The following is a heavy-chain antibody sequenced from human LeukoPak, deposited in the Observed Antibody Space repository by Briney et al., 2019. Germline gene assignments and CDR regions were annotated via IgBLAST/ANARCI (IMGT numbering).Heavy chain of an antibody. Sequence: GGSLRLSCAASGFTFSSYAMSWVRQAPGKGLEWVSTISVSGDNTYYPDSVKGRFTISRDNSENTLYLQMNSLRADDTAVYYCAYRTGFDYWGQGTLVTVSS. J-gene: IGHJ4*02. D-gene: IGHD3-16*02. V-gene: IGHV3-23*01. CDR3: AYRTGFDY. CDR2: ISVSGDNT. CDR1: GFTFSSYA.